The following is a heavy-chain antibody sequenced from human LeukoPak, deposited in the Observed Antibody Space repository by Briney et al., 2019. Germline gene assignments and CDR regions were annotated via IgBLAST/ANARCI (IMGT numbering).Heavy chain of an antibody. Sequence: PGGSLRLSCAASEFTFSSYTMNWVRQAPGKGLEWVSSISSSSYYIYYADSVKGRFTISRDNAKNSLYLQMNSLRAEDSALYYCAREPPYSSSWTVFDSWGQGTLVTVSS. CDR2: ISSSSYYI. CDR3: AREPPYSSSWTVFDS. J-gene: IGHJ4*02. CDR1: EFTFSSYT. V-gene: IGHV3-21*01. D-gene: IGHD6-13*01.